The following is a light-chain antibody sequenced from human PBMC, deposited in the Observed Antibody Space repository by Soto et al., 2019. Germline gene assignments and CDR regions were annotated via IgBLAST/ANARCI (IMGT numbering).Light chain of an antibody. CDR2: DAS. CDR1: QSVSSY. CDR3: QQANSFPYT. J-gene: IGKJ2*01. V-gene: IGKV3-11*01. Sequence: EIVLTQSPATLSLSPGERATLSCRASQSVSSYLAWYQQKPGQAPRLLIYDASNRATGIPARFSGSGSGTDFTLTISSLQPEDFATYYCQQANSFPYTFGQGTKVDIK.